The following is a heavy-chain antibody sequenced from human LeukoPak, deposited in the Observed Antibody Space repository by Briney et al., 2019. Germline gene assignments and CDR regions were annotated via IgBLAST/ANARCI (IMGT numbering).Heavy chain of an antibody. V-gene: IGHV4-4*07. Sequence: PSETLSLTCTVSGASISSDYWNWIRQPAGKGLEWIGRIYSSGSTNYNPSLKSRVTMSLDTSKNQFSLKLSSVTAADTAVYHCARRGGYIYGYNYWGQGTLVIVSS. CDR3: ARRGGYIYGYNY. CDR2: IYSSGST. J-gene: IGHJ4*02. CDR1: GASISSDY. D-gene: IGHD5-18*01.